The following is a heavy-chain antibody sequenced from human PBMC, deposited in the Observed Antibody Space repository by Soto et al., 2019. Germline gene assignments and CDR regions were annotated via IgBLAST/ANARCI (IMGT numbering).Heavy chain of an antibody. CDR1: EVTFASYD. V-gene: IGHV3-23*01. CDR3: AKEGSDWNSRGYFDL. D-gene: IGHD1-1*01. Sequence: PGGSLRLSCVASEVTFASYDMDWVRQAPGKGLEWVSLITSGGGGANYADSVKGRFTISRDNSKNTLYLQMNSLRAEDTAIYHCAKEGSDWNSRGYFDLWGRGTMVTVSS. CDR2: ITSGGGGA. J-gene: IGHJ3*01.